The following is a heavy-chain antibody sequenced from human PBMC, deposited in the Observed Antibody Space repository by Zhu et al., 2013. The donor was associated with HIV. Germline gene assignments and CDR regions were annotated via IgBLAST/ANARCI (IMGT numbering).Heavy chain of an antibody. CDR2: IIPVFGTV. CDR3: ARDGEEYNMDNWFDF. J-gene: IGHJ5*01. Sequence: QVQLVQSGAEVKKPGASVKVSCKASGYTFTGYYMHWVRQAPGQGLQWMGGIIPVFGTVNYAQTFQDRVTITADELRSTAYMELTSLRSDDTAVYYCARDGEEYNMDNWFDFWGQGTLVTVSS. V-gene: IGHV1-69*01. D-gene: IGHD3-10*01. CDR1: GYTFTGYY.